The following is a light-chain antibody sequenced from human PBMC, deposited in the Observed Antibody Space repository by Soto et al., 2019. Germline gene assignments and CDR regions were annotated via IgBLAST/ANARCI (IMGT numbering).Light chain of an antibody. V-gene: IGKV3-20*01. CDR2: GAS. J-gene: IGKJ1*01. Sequence: EIELTQSPGTLSLSPGERATLSCRASQTVTSNYLAWYQRKPGQAPRLLIYGASSRATDIPDRFSGSGSGTDFTLTITRLEPEDFAVYFCQQYAGSPSTFGQGTKVEIK. CDR3: QQYAGSPST. CDR1: QTVTSNY.